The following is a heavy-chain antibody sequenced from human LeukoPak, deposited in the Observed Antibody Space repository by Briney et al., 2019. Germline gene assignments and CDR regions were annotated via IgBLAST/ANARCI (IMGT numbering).Heavy chain of an antibody. CDR1: GDSISSSSSY. J-gene: IGHJ6*03. Sequence: PSETLSLTCTVSGDSISSSSSYWGWIRQPPGEGLEWIGSIYYSGSTYYNTSLKSRVTISVDTSKNQFSLKLSSVTAADTAVYYCARGLRYYYYMDVWGKGTTVTVSS. CDR2: IYYSGST. V-gene: IGHV4-39*07. CDR3: ARGLRYYYYMDV.